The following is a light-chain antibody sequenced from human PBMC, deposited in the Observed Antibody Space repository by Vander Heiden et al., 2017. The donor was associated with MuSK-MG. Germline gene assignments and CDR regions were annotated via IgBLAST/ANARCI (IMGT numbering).Light chain of an antibody. CDR3: NSRDSSSNHLCV. CDR2: GKN. J-gene: IGLJ2*01. Sequence: SSELTQDPAVSVALGQTVRITCQGDSLRSYYASWYQQKPGQAPVLVIYGKNNRPSGIPDRFSCASSGNTASLIITGAQAEDEADDYWNSRDSSSNHLCVFGGGTKLTVL. V-gene: IGLV3-19*01. CDR1: SLRSYY.